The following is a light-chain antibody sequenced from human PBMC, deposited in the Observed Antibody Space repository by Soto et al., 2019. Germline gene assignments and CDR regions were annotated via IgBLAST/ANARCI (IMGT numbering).Light chain of an antibody. V-gene: IGKV1-39*01. Sequence: DIQMTQSPSSRSASVVDRVNITFRASQTVSSYLNWYQQKPGTVPKLLIYATSNLQSGVPSRFSGRGFGTDFTLTISSLQTEDFATYYCQQSFTTPSFGQGTRLEIK. CDR3: QQSFTTPS. CDR1: QTVSSY. J-gene: IGKJ5*01. CDR2: ATS.